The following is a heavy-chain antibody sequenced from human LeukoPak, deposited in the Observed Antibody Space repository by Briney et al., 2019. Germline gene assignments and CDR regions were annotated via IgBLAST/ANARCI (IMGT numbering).Heavy chain of an antibody. Sequence: GASVKVSCKASGYTLTDYYIHWVRQAPGQDLEWMGFIIPHSGGTSYEQKFQGRVTMTRDMSIGTFYMELSSLRSDDPAVYYCSTEDKYCTTPNCGAYWGQGTLVTVSS. CDR1: GYTLTDYY. J-gene: IGHJ4*02. CDR2: IIPHSGGT. V-gene: IGHV1-2*02. D-gene: IGHD2-8*01. CDR3: STEDKYCTTPNCGAY.